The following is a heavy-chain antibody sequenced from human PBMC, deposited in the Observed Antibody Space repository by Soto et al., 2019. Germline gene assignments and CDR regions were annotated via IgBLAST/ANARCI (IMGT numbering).Heavy chain of an antibody. CDR2: IHDSGNT. CDR3: ARARGGDSGDYASLFDR. Sequence: SETLSLTCTVFGGSVSIGDYLWSWIRQRPGKGLEWIGYIHDSGNTYYNPSLKSRVTISLDTSKNQFSLKVTSMTAADTAVYFCARARGGDSGDYASLFDRWGQGNLVTV. V-gene: IGHV4-30-4*01. J-gene: IGHJ5*02. D-gene: IGHD4-17*01. CDR1: GGSVSIGDYL.